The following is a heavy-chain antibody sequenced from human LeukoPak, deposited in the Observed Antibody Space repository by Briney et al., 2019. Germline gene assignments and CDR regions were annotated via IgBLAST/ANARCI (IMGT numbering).Heavy chain of an antibody. J-gene: IGHJ4*02. Sequence: PSETLSLPRSVTGGSILNFYWDWVRQPPGKGLEGIGYTSVSRDTYYNPSLRSRVTMPVDTPRHQFALQVTSATPGDTAVYYCARWYDSGDYFDHWGRETSVTVSS. CDR2: TSVSRDT. D-gene: IGHD6-19*01. CDR3: ARWYDSGDYFDH. V-gene: IGHV4-59*12. CDR1: GGSILNFY.